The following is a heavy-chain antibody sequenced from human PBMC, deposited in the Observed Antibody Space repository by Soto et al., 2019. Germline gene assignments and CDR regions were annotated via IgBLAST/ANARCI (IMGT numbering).Heavy chain of an antibody. Sequence: QVQLQESGPGLVKPSGTLSLTCAVSGGSISSSNWWSWVRQPPGKGLEWIGEIYHSGSTNYNPSLQSRVTISVDKSKNQFSLKLSSVTAADTAVYYCARKGIAAAGKGFENWFDPWGQGTLVTVSS. V-gene: IGHV4-4*02. CDR1: GGSISSSNW. J-gene: IGHJ5*02. CDR3: ARKGIAAAGKGFENWFDP. D-gene: IGHD6-13*01. CDR2: IYHSGST.